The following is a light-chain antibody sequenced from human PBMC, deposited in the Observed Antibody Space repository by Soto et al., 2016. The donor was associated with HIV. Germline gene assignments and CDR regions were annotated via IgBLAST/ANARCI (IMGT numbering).Light chain of an antibody. J-gene: IGKJ4*01. CDR1: QMINSY. V-gene: IGKV1-39*01. CDR2: AAS. CDR3: QQYKTYPLT. Sequence: DIQMTQSPSSLSASMGDRVTITCRASQMINSYLNWYQQKPGKAPKLLIYAASSLQVGVPSRFSGSASGTDFSLTISSLQPEDFATYFCQQYKTYPLTFGGGTKVQIK.